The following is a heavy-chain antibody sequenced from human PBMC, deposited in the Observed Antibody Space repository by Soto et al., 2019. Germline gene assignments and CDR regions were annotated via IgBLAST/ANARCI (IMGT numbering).Heavy chain of an antibody. CDR3: ASFSSGYLDY. V-gene: IGHV1-8*01. Sequence: GASVKVSCKASGNIFTSYDINWVRQATGQAPEWMRWMNPNNDNTGYTQRFQGRVTMTRNTSMSTVYMKLSSVTAADTAVYYCASFSSGYLDYWGQGTLVTVS. J-gene: IGHJ4*02. CDR1: GNIFTSYD. D-gene: IGHD3-3*01. CDR2: MNPNNDNT.